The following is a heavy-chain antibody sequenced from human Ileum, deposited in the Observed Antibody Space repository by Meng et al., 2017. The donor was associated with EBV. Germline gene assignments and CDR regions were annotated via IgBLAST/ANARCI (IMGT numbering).Heavy chain of an antibody. CDR1: VDSIIKSNDW. J-gene: IGHJ4*02. CDR2: IYDSGRT. CDR3: ARRYYGVPFDN. Sequence: GLVRHAEPLTLLFVVSVDSIIKSNDWRGVIRQPPGRGVEWGWLIYDSGRTFYNPSLKSRVTISLDTSKNKSSLKVSSVTAEDTAVYYCARRYYGVPFDNWGQGTLVTVSS. V-gene: IGHV4-39*01. D-gene: IGHD3-3*01.